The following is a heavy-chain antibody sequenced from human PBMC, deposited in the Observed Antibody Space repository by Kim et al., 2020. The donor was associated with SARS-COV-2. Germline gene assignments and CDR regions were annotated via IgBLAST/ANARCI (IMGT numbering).Heavy chain of an antibody. V-gene: IGHV3-23*03. D-gene: IGHD3-10*01. Sequence: GGSLRLSCAASGFTFSNYAMTWVRQAPGKGLEWVAVIYDGGDGKYYVDSVKGRFTISRDNSKNTLYLQMNSLRAEDTAVYYCARDYGSYSGCFDCWGQG. J-gene: IGHJ4*02. CDR1: GFTFSNYA. CDR2: IYDGGDGK. CDR3: ARDYGSYSGCFDC.